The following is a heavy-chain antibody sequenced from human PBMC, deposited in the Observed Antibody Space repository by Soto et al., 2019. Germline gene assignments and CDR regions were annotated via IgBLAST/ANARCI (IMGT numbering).Heavy chain of an antibody. D-gene: IGHD3-9*01. CDR3: SRDFYFDWFRENHFDY. J-gene: IGHJ4*02. V-gene: IGHV1-18*01. CDR1: GYTFTSYG. CDR2: ISAYNGNT. Sequence: QVQLVQSGAEVKKPGASVKVSCKASGYTFTSYGISWVRQAPGQGLEWMGWISAYNGNTNYAQKLQGRVTMTTDTATSTAYMELRSLRSDDTAVYYCSRDFYFDWFRENHFDYWGQGTLVTVSS.